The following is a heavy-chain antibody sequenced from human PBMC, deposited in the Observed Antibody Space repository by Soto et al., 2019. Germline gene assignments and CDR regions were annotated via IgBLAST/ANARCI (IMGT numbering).Heavy chain of an antibody. CDR1: GYTFTSYG. CDR2: ISAYNGNT. Sequence: QVQLVQSGAEVKKPGASVKVSCKASGYTFTSYGISWVRQAPGQGLEWMGWISAYNGNTNYAQKLQGRVTMTTDTAMSTVYMELRSLRSDDTALYYCASTLTIFGVVIISSTFDYWGQGTLVTVSS. J-gene: IGHJ4*02. CDR3: ASTLTIFGVVIISSTFDY. D-gene: IGHD3-3*01. V-gene: IGHV1-18*01.